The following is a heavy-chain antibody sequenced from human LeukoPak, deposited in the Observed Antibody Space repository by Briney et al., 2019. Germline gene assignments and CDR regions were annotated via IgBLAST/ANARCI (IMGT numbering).Heavy chain of an antibody. CDR1: GFTFSSYS. J-gene: IGHJ4*02. CDR2: ISSSSSYI. CDR3: ARGLRGYSSGWPKSYYFDY. Sequence: GGSLRLSCAASGFTFSSYSMNWVRQAPGKGLEWVSSISSSSSYIYYADSVKGRFTISRDNAKNSLYLQMNSLRAEDTAVYYCARGLRGYSSGWPKSYYFDYWGQGTLVTVSS. D-gene: IGHD6-19*01. V-gene: IGHV3-21*01.